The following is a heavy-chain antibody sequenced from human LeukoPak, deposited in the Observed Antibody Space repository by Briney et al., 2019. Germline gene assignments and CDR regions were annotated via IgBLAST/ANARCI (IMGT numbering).Heavy chain of an antibody. CDR3: AKVSIIGGNASPGRTGNYYGMDV. Sequence: AGVSLSLSGAAYGFTVSTYAMGWLRRAQGLGLEWVSVISGSGGSTYYADSGKGRFTISRDNSKNTLYMQVNSLSPEDTAVYYCAKVSIIGGNASPGRTGNYYGMDVWGQGNTTTVS. V-gene: IGHV3-23*01. J-gene: IGHJ6*02. D-gene: IGHD1-26*01. CDR1: GFTVSTYA. CDR2: ISGSGGST.